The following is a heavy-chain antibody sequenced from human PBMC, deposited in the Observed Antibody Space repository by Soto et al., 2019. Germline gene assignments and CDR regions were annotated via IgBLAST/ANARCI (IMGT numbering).Heavy chain of an antibody. V-gene: IGHV4-59*08. CDR1: SDSISSYY. Sequence: QVQLQESGPGLMRPSETLSLTCTVSSDSISSYYWIWIRQSPGKGLEWIGYTDYCGNTNYNPSLKSRVTISGDTSKNQFSLRLSSVTAADTAVYYCARAVGDPLYYLDYWGQGTLVTVSS. J-gene: IGHJ4*02. CDR3: ARAVGDPLYYLDY. D-gene: IGHD6-19*01. CDR2: TDYCGNT.